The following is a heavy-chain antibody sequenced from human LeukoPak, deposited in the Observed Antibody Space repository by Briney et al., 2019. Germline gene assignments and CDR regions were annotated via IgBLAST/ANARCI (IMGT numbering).Heavy chain of an antibody. CDR1: GFTFSSYW. V-gene: IGHV3-7*05. D-gene: IGHD2-15*01. Sequence: GGSLGLSCAASGFTFSSYWMSWVRQAPGKGLEWVANIKQDGSDKYYVDSVKGRFTISRDNAKNSLYLQMNSLRAEDTAVYYCARSLGYCSAGSCFPFDYWGQGTLVTVSS. CDR2: IKQDGSDK. J-gene: IGHJ4*02. CDR3: ARSLGYCSAGSCFPFDY.